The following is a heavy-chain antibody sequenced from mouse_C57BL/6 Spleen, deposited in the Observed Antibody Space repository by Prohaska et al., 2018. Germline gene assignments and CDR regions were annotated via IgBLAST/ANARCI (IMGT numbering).Heavy chain of an antibody. V-gene: IGHV1-19*01. CDR1: GYTFTDYY. Sequence: PGASVKMSCKASGYTFTDYYMNWVKQSHGKSLEWIGVIHPYNGGTSYNQKFKGKATLTVDKSSSTAYMELNSLTTEDSAVYYCAKESNDYSYYFYYWGQGTTLTVSS. CDR3: AKESNDYSYYFYY. D-gene: IGHD2-4*01. CDR2: IHPYNGGT. J-gene: IGHJ2*01.